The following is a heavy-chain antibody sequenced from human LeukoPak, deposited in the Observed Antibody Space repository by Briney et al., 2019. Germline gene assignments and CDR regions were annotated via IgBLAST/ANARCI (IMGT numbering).Heavy chain of an antibody. CDR2: ITNSGGNT. D-gene: IGHD6-6*01. Sequence: GGSLRLSCAASGFTVSSNYMSWVRQAPGKGLEWVSGITNSGGNTYYADSVKGRFTISRDNSKNTLYLQMNSLRAEDTAVYYCAKDRVGNSYLFDSWGQGTLVTVSS. CDR1: GFTVSSNY. V-gene: IGHV3-23*01. J-gene: IGHJ4*02. CDR3: AKDRVGNSYLFDS.